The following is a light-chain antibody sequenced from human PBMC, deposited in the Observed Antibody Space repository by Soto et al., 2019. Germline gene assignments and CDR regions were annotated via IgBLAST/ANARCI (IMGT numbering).Light chain of an antibody. V-gene: IGLV2-8*01. CDR1: SSDVGGYNY. CDR2: DVS. CDR3: SSYAGRNPVI. Sequence: QPVLTQPPSASGSPGQSVTISCTGTSSDVGGYNYVSWYQQHPGKAPKLMISDVSKRPSGVPDRFSGSKSGNTASLTVSGLQSEDEADYYCSSYAGRNPVIFGGGTKLTVL. J-gene: IGLJ2*01.